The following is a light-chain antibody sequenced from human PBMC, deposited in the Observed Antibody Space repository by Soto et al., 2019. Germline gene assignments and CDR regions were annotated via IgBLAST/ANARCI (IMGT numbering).Light chain of an antibody. CDR1: QSVLYSSNNMNY. Sequence: DVVLTQSPDSLAVSLGERATINCKSSQSVLYSSNNMNYLAWYQQKAGQPPKLLIYWASTRESGVPDRFGGSGSGTEFTLTISSLQAEDVAVYYCQQYYSSPWPFGQGTKVEIK. V-gene: IGKV4-1*01. CDR3: QQYYSSPWP. J-gene: IGKJ1*01. CDR2: WAS.